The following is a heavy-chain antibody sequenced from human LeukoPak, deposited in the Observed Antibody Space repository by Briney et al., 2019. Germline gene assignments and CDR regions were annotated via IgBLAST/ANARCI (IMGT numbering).Heavy chain of an antibody. Sequence: SVKVSCKASGGTFSSYAISWVRQAPGQGLEWMGGIIPIFGTANYAQKFQGRVTITADESTSTAHIEMSSVRSEDTAVYYCGRGGGWSLDVWGKGTTVTVSS. D-gene: IGHD6-19*01. CDR1: GGTFSSYA. CDR2: IIPIFGTA. CDR3: GRGGGWSLDV. V-gene: IGHV1-69*13. J-gene: IGHJ6*04.